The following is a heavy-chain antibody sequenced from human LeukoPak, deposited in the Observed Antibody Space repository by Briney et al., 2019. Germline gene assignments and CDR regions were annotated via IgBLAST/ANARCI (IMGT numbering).Heavy chain of an antibody. Sequence: GGSLRLSCAASGFTFSSYWMHWVRQAPGKGLVWVSHIVSDATTTSYADSVKGRFTISRDNAKNTLYLQMNGLRAEDTAVYYCASEALRFPLFDPWGQGTLVTVSS. CDR1: GFTFSSYW. CDR2: IVSDATTT. D-gene: IGHD3-3*01. V-gene: IGHV3-74*01. J-gene: IGHJ5*02. CDR3: ASEALRFPLFDP.